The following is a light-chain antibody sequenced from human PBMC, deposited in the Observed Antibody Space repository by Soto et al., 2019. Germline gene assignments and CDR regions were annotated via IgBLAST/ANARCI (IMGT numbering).Light chain of an antibody. CDR2: ETS. V-gene: IGKV3-11*01. CDR3: QQHINWPLT. CDR1: QSVSNY. Sequence: EIVLTQSPATLSLSPWERATLSCRASQSVSNYLSWYQQKPGQAPRLLMYETSRRATGIPARFSGSGSGTDFTLTISRLEPEDFAVYYCQQHINWPLTFGGGTKVDIK. J-gene: IGKJ4*01.